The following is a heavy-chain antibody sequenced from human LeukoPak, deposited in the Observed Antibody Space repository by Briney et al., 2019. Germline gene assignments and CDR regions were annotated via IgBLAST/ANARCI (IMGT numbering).Heavy chain of an antibody. CDR3: ARNLYSFDY. Sequence: SETLSLTCTVSGGSISSYYWSWIRQPPGKGLEWIGYIYYSGSTNYNPSLKSRVTISVDTSKNQFSLKLSSVTAADTAVYYCARNLYSFDYWGQGTLATVSS. CDR1: GGSISSYY. J-gene: IGHJ4*02. CDR2: IYYSGST. D-gene: IGHD1-14*01. V-gene: IGHV4-59*01.